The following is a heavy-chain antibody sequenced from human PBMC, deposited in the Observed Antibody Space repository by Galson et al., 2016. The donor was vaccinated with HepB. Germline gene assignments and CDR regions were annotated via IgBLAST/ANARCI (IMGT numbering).Heavy chain of an antibody. CDR3: TFESTQSSMAGNY. J-gene: IGHJ4*02. D-gene: IGHD6-19*01. V-gene: IGHV3-23*01. Sequence: SLRLSCAASGFTFSSYAISWVRQAPGKGLEWVSAISGSGSNTYYADPVKGRFAISRDNSKNTLYLQMNSLRAEDAAVYYCTFESTQSSMAGNYWGQGTLVTVAS. CDR1: GFTFSSYA. CDR2: ISGSGSNT.